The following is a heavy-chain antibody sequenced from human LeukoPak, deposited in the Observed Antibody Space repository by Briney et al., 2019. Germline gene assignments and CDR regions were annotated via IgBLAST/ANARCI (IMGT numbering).Heavy chain of an antibody. Sequence: ASVKVSCKASGYTFTSYDINWVRQATGQGLEWMGWMNPNSGNTGYAQKFQGRVTMTRNTSISTAYMELSSLRSEDTAVYYCARVAQWLNYYHSYEMDVWGKGTTVT. D-gene: IGHD6-19*01. CDR3: ARVAQWLNYYHSYEMDV. CDR1: GYTFTSYD. CDR2: MNPNSGNT. V-gene: IGHV1-8*01. J-gene: IGHJ6*03.